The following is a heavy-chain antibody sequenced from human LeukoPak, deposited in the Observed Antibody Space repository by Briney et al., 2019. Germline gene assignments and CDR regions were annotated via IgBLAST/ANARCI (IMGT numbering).Heavy chain of an antibody. CDR1: GITFSSYG. J-gene: IGHJ4*02. CDR2: IRYDGSNK. D-gene: IGHD2-2*01. CDR3: AKDWRYCSSTSCSI. Sequence: GGSLRLSCAASGITFSSYGMHWVRQAPGKGLEWVAFIRYDGSNKYYADSVKGRFTISRDNSKNTLYLQMNSLRAEDTAVYYCAKDWRYCSSTSCSIWGQGTLVTVSS. V-gene: IGHV3-30*02.